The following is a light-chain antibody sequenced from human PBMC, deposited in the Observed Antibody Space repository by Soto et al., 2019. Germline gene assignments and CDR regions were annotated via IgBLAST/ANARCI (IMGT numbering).Light chain of an antibody. J-gene: IGKJ1*01. CDR1: QSISTW. Sequence: DIRMTQSPSTLSASVGDRVTITCRASQSISTWLAWYQRKPGKAPKLLIYDASSLESGVPSRFSGSVSGTEFTLTISSLQPAAFANYYCHQYKSYSTFGQGTKVDIK. V-gene: IGKV1-5*01. CDR3: HQYKSYST. CDR2: DAS.